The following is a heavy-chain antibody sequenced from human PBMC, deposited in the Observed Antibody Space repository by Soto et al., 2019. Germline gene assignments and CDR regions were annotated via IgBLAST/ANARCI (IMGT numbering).Heavy chain of an antibody. D-gene: IGHD3-22*01. Sequence: SVKVSCKASGGTFSSYTISWVRQAPGQGLEWMGRIIPILGIANYAQKFQGRVTITADKSTSTAYMELSSLRSEDTAVYYCARDGYYYDSSGYYSPYYGMDVWG. CDR3: ARDGYYYDSSGYYSPYYGMDV. CDR2: IIPILGIA. CDR1: GGTFSSYT. V-gene: IGHV1-69*04. J-gene: IGHJ6*02.